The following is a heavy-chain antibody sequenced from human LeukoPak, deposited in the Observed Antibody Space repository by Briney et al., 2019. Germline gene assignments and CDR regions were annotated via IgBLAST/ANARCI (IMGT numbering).Heavy chain of an antibody. Sequence: PSETLSLTCTVSGGSISSNSYYWGWIRQPPGKGLEWIGSIYYSGSTYYNPSLKSRVTISVDTSKNQFSLKLSSVTAADTAVYYCARGSYDSSGYYVYYYYYMDVWGKGTTVTVSS. CDR1: GGSISSNSYY. V-gene: IGHV4-39*07. CDR3: ARGSYDSSGYYVYYYYYMDV. CDR2: IYYSGST. D-gene: IGHD3-22*01. J-gene: IGHJ6*03.